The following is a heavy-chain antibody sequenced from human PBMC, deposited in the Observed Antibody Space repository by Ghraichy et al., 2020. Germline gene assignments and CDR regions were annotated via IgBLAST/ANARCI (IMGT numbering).Heavy chain of an antibody. J-gene: IGHJ4*02. D-gene: IGHD1-26*01. CDR1: GFTFSSYA. CDR2: ISGSGGST. V-gene: IGHV3-23*01. CDR3: AKGDMEWELLEYALAFDY. Sequence: LTCAASGFTFSSYAMSWVRQAPGKGLEWVSAISGSGGSTYYADSVKGRFTISRDNSKNTLYLQMNSLRAEDTAVYYCAKGDMEWELLEYALAFDYWGQGTLVTVSS.